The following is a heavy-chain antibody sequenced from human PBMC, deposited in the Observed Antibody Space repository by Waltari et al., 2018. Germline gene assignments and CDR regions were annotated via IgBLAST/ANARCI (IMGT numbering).Heavy chain of an antibody. Sequence: EIQLVESGGGLLTPGGSLGPPRAGSGPPFRTFAIRSLGQAPGMGLEWVSAISTSGASTYYAASVKGRFTISRDNSKNTLHLQMNSLRADDTAVYYCARVGGGNYDDSGSASRFDYWGQGTLVTVSS. V-gene: IGHV3-23*04. CDR2: ISTSGAST. CDR1: GPPFRTFA. J-gene: IGHJ4*02. D-gene: IGHD3-22*01. CDR3: ARVGGGNYDDSGSASRFDY.